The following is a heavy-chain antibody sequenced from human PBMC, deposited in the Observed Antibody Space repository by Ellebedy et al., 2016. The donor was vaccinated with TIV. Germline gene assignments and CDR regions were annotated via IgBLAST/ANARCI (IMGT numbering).Heavy chain of an antibody. V-gene: IGHV3-9*01. CDR1: GFTFDDYA. Sequence: GGSLRLXXAASGFTFDDYAMHWVRQAPGKGLEWVSGISWNSGSTSYADSVKGRFTISRDNAKNSLYLQMNSLRAEDTAVYYCARAVVVPAAALRLYYYYYGMDVWGQGTTVTVSS. CDR2: ISWNSGST. CDR3: ARAVVVPAAALRLYYYYYGMDV. J-gene: IGHJ6*02. D-gene: IGHD2-2*01.